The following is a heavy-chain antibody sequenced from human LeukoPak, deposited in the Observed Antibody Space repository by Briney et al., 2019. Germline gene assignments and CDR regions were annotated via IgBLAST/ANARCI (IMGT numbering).Heavy chain of an antibody. Sequence: PGRSLRLSCAASGFTFSSYGMHWVRQAPGKGLEWVALISYDGSNKYYADSVKGRFTISRDNSKNTLYLQMNSLRAEDTAVYYCARDGLEATTDYYHYYAMDVWGQGTTVTVSS. CDR2: ISYDGSNK. J-gene: IGHJ6*02. CDR1: GFTFSSYG. V-gene: IGHV3-30*03. CDR3: ARDGLEATTDYYHYYAMDV. D-gene: IGHD5-12*01.